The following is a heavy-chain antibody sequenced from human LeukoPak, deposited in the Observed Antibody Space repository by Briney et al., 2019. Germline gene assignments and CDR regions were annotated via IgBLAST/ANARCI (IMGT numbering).Heavy chain of an antibody. CDR3: AITRAYDSSGYSFDY. V-gene: IGHV4-4*07. CDR2: IYTSGST. J-gene: IGHJ4*02. CDR1: GGSISSYY. D-gene: IGHD3-22*01. Sequence: SETLSLTCTVSGGSISSYYWSWIRQPAGKGLEWIGRIYTSGSTNYNPSLKSRVTISVDTSKNQFSLKLSSVTAADTAVYYCAITRAYDSSGYSFDYWGQGTLVTVST.